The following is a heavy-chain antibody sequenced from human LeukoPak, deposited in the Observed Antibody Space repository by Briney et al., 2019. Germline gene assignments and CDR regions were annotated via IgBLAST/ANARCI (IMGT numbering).Heavy chain of an antibody. Sequence: SETLSLTCSVSGGSISTYYWSWIRQPAGKGLEWIAQIHTSGSTNFNPSLKSRVSISMDTPNNQFSLMISSVTAADTAIYYCAGRGLSTGWTFDYWGHGSLVTVSS. CDR2: IHTSGST. D-gene: IGHD6-19*01. J-gene: IGHJ4*01. CDR3: AGRGLSTGWTFDY. CDR1: GGSISTYY. V-gene: IGHV4-4*07.